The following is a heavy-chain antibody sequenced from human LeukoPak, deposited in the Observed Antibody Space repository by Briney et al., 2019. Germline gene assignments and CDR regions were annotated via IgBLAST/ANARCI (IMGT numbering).Heavy chain of an antibody. CDR3: ARGSSAAGEVDY. D-gene: IGHD6-13*01. CDR2: MNPNSGNT. Sequence: GGSVKVSCKASGYTFTSYDINWVRQATGQGLEWMGWMNPNSGNTGYAQKFQGRVTMTRNTSISTAYMELSSLRSEDTAVYYCARGSSAAGEVDYWGQGTLVTVSS. V-gene: IGHV1-8*01. J-gene: IGHJ4*02. CDR1: GYTFTSYD.